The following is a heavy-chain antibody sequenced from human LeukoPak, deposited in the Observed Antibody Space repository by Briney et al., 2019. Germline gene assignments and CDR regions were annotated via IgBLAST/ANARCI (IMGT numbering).Heavy chain of an antibody. CDR3: ATVGRLFGWFDP. Sequence: APVKVSCKVSGYTLTELSMHWVRQAPGKGLEWMGGFDPEDGETIYAQKFQGRVTMTEDTSTDTAYMELSSLRSEDTAVYYCATVGRLFGWFDPWGQGTLVTVSS. D-gene: IGHD2-15*01. CDR1: GYTLTELS. V-gene: IGHV1-24*01. J-gene: IGHJ5*02. CDR2: FDPEDGET.